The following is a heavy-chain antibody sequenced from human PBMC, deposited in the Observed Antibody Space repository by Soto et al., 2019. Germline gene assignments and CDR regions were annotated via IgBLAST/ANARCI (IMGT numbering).Heavy chain of an antibody. V-gene: IGHV3-30*18. CDR1: GFTFSSYG. Sequence: QVQLVESGGGVVQPGRSLRLSCAASGFTFSSYGMQWVRQAPGKALEWVAIISYDETNKYDAVSVKGRFTISKVNSKNTLYLQMNRLSAEATAVYYCAKSVYNWNDGFFDYWGQGTLVTVSS. J-gene: IGHJ4*02. CDR2: ISYDETNK. D-gene: IGHD1-1*01. CDR3: AKSVYNWNDGFFDY.